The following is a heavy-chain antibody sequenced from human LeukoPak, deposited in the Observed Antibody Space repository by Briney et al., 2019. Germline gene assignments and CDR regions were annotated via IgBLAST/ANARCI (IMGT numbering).Heavy chain of an antibody. D-gene: IGHD6-13*01. CDR1: GGSFSGYY. Sequence: SETLSLTCAVYGGSFSGYYWSWIRQPPGKGLEWIGEINHSGSTNYNPSLKSRVTISVDTSKNQFSLKLSSVTAADTAVYYCARGFFYSSSWSWYNWFDPWGQGTLVTVSS. V-gene: IGHV4-34*01. J-gene: IGHJ5*02. CDR2: INHSGST. CDR3: ARGFFYSSSWSWYNWFDP.